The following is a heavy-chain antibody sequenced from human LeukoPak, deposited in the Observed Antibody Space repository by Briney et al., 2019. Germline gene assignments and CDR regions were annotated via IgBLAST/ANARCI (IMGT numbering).Heavy chain of an antibody. CDR3: AKGRVGATELSAFDI. CDR1: EFSFSDYD. Sequence: GGSLRLSCAASEFSFSDYDMSWIRQAPGKGLEWVSYISSSGRYKYYADSVKGRFTISRDNSKNTLYLQMNSLRAEDTAVYYCAKGRVGATELSAFDIWGQGTMVTVSS. J-gene: IGHJ3*02. V-gene: IGHV3-11*06. D-gene: IGHD1-26*01. CDR2: ISSSGRYK.